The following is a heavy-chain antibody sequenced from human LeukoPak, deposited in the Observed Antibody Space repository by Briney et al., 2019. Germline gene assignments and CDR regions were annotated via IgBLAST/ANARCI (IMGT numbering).Heavy chain of an antibody. CDR3: ARGDSSATDNDAFDI. D-gene: IGHD3-22*01. Sequence: ASVKVSCRASGYTFTGYYMHWVRQAPGQGLEWMGWINPNSGGTNYAQKFQGWVTMTRDTSISTAYMELSRLRSDDTAVYYCARGDSSATDNDAFDIWGQGTMVTVSS. V-gene: IGHV1-2*04. CDR1: GYTFTGYY. J-gene: IGHJ3*02. CDR2: INPNSGGT.